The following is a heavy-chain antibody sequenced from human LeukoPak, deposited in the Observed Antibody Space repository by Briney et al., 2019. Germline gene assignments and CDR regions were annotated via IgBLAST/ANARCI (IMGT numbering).Heavy chain of an antibody. Sequence: GGSLRLSCAASGFTFSSYGMSWVRQAPGEGLEWVSAISGSGGSTYYADSVKGRFTISRDNSKNTLYLQMNSLRAEDTAVYYCAKRGLQTNAFDIWGQGTMVTVSS. J-gene: IGHJ3*02. CDR3: AKRGLQTNAFDI. V-gene: IGHV3-23*01. CDR2: ISGSGGST. CDR1: GFTFSSYG.